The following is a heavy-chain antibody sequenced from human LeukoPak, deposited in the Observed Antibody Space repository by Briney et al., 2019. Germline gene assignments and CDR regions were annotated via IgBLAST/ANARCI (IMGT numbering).Heavy chain of an antibody. V-gene: IGHV4-34*01. D-gene: IGHD3-10*01. CDR2: INHSGST. Sequence: SETLSLTCAVYGGSFSGYYWSWIRQPPGKGLEWIGEINHSGSTNYNPSLKSRVTISVDTSKNQFSLKLSSVTAADTAVYYCARQFYYGSGSYYIFDYWGQGTLVTVSS. J-gene: IGHJ4*02. CDR1: GGSFSGYY. CDR3: ARQFYYGSGSYYIFDY.